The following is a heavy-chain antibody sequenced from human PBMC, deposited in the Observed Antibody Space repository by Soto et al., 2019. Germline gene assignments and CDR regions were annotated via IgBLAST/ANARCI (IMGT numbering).Heavy chain of an antibody. CDR2: IYNSGRT. D-gene: IGHD3-22*01. J-gene: IGHJ4*02. CDR3: ARGQDSSGYYYAGGIDY. CDR1: GGSISSYY. V-gene: IGHV4-59*01. Sequence: PSETLSLTCTVSGGSISSYYWSWIRRPPGKGLEWIGYIYNSGRTNYSPSLKSRVTISVDTSKNQFSLNLSSVTAADTAMYYCARGQDSSGYYYAGGIDYWGQGTLVTVSS.